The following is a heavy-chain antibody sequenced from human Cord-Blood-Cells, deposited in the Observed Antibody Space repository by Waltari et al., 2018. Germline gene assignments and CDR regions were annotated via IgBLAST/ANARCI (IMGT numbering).Heavy chain of an antibody. CDR3: AGQRVIAAAGYDY. D-gene: IGHD6-13*01. CDR1: GGSFSGYY. V-gene: IGHV4-34*01. J-gene: IGHJ4*02. Sequence: QVQLQQWGAGLLNPSETLSLTCAVYGGSFSGYYWSWIRQPPGKGLQCIGEIKQSGSTDDDPALRSRVNISVDTSKNLFALKLGSVTAADWAVYDCAGQRVIAAAGYDYWGQGTLVTVSS. CDR2: IKQSGST.